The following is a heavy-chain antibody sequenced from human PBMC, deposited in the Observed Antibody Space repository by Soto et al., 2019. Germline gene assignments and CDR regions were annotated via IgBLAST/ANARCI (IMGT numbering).Heavy chain of an antibody. CDR3: AGNDCSGGSCDLPMDV. CDR1: GYIFTSYW. Sequence: RGESLKISCKGSGYIFTSYWISCVRQMPGKGLEWMGRIDPSDSYTNYSPSFQGHVNISADKSISTAYLQWSSLKASDTAMYYCAGNDCSGGSCDLPMDVWGQGTRVTVSS. D-gene: IGHD2-15*01. J-gene: IGHJ6*02. CDR2: IDPSDSYT. V-gene: IGHV5-10-1*01.